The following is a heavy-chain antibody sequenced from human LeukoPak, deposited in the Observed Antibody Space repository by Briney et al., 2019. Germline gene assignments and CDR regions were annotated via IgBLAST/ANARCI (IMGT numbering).Heavy chain of an antibody. D-gene: IGHD3-22*01. CDR1: GFTFSSYS. J-gene: IGHJ4*02. CDR2: VSSSSSYI. CDR3: ARRPTYYYDSSGPNIDY. Sequence: GGSLRHSCAASGFTFSSYSMNWVRQAPGKGLEWVSSVSSSSSYIYYADSVKGRFTISRDNAKNSLYLQMNSLRAEDTAVYYCARRPTYYYDSSGPNIDYWGQGTLVTVSS. V-gene: IGHV3-21*01.